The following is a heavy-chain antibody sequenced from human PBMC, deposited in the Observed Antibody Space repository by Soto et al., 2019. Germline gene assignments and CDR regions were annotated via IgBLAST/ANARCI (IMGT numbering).Heavy chain of an antibody. CDR2: IWYDGSNK. J-gene: IGHJ4*02. V-gene: IGHV3-33*01. Sequence: QVQLVESGGGVVQPGRSLRLSCAASGFTFSSYGMHWVRQAPGKGLEWVAVIWYDGSNKYYADSVKGRVTISRENSKNTLYLQMNSLRAEDTAVYYCARDRATGTVDYWGQGTLVIVSS. D-gene: IGHD1-1*01. CDR3: ARDRATGTVDY. CDR1: GFTFSSYG.